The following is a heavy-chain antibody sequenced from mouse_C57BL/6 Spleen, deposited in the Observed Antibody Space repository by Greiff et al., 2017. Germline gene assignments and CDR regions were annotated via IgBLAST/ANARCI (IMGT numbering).Heavy chain of an antibody. CDR2: IYPGNSDT. CDR1: GYTFTSYW. Sequence: VQLQQSGTVLARPGASVKMSCKTSGYTFTSYWMHWVKQRPGQGLEWIGAIYPGNSDTSYNQKFKGKAKLTAVTSASTAYMELSSLTNEDSAVYYWTKRGDYEGGPFAYWGQGTLVTVSA. D-gene: IGHD2-4*01. V-gene: IGHV1-5*01. CDR3: TKRGDYEGGPFAY. J-gene: IGHJ3*01.